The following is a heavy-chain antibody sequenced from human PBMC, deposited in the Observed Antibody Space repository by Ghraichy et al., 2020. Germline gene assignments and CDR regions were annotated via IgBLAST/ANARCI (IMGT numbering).Heavy chain of an antibody. CDR1: GFTFSGYA. Sequence: GGSLRLSCVVSGFTFSGYAMSWVRQAPGKGLEWVSVISGNGDTAYYADSVKGRFSISRDNSKNTLYLQMTSLRAEDTATYYCTKGYYYDSTGYYFEHYFDLWGQGTLVTVSS. CDR2: ISGNGDTA. D-gene: IGHD3-22*01. J-gene: IGHJ4*02. V-gene: IGHV3-23*01. CDR3: TKGYYYDSTGYYFEHYFDL.